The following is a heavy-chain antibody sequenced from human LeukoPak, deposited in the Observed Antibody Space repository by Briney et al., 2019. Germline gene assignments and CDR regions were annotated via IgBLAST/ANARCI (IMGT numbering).Heavy chain of an antibody. Sequence: GGSLRLSCAASGFTFSDYYMSWIRQAPGKGLEWVSYISSSGNTKYYADSVKGRLTISRDNAKNSLYLQMNSLRVEDTAVYHRARARLAVSGNYFENWGQGTLVTVSS. V-gene: IGHV3-11*04. CDR3: ARARLAVSGNYFEN. CDR2: ISSSGNTK. D-gene: IGHD6-19*01. J-gene: IGHJ4*02. CDR1: GFTFSDYY.